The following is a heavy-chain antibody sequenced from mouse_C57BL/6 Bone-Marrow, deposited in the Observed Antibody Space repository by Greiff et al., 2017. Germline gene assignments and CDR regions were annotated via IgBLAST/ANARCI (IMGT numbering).Heavy chain of an antibody. J-gene: IGHJ1*03. V-gene: IGHV5-16*01. CDR1: GFTFSDYY. Sequence: EVQLQQSEGGLVQPGSSMKLSCTASGFTFSDYYMAWVRQVPEKGLEWVANINYDGSSTYYLDSLKSRFIISRDNAKNILYLQMSSLKSEDTATYYCARDGGSSHWYFDVWGTGTTVTVSS. CDR2: INYDGSST. D-gene: IGHD1-1*01. CDR3: ARDGGSSHWYFDV.